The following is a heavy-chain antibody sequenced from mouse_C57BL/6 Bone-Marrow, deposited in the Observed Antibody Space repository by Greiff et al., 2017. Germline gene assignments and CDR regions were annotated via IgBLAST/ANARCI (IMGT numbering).Heavy chain of an antibody. CDR2: INPSNGGT. J-gene: IGHJ2*01. CDR1: GYTFTSYW. D-gene: IGHD1-2*01. V-gene: IGHV1-53*01. Sequence: VKLSCKASGYTFTSYWMHWVKQRPGQGLEWIGNINPSNGGTNYNEKFKSKATLTVDKSSSTAYMQLSSLTSEDSAVYYCARSHYYGGDFDYWGQGTTLTVSS. CDR3: ARSHYYGGDFDY.